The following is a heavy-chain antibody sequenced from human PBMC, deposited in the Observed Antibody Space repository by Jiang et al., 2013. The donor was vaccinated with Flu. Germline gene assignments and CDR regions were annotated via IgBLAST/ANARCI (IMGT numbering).Heavy chain of an antibody. Sequence: SRDNSKNTLYLQMNSLRAEDTAVYYCAKEADYSSGWLEYWGQGTLVTVSS. D-gene: IGHD6-19*01. J-gene: IGHJ4*02. V-gene: IGHV3-23*01. CDR3: AKEADYSSGWLEY.